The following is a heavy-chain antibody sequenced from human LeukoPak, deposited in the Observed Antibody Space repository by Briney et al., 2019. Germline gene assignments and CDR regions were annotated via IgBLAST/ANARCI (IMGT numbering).Heavy chain of an antibody. V-gene: IGHV3-7*01. Sequence: PGGSLRLSCAASGFTFSSHWMTWVRQAPGKRLEWVANIKQDGSEKYHVDSVKGRFTISRDNAKNSLYLQMNSLRAEDTAVYYCARDSSYCSYSKCQGDAFDVWGQGTMVTVSS. D-gene: IGHD2-15*01. CDR2: IKQDGSEK. J-gene: IGHJ3*01. CDR3: ARDSSYCSYSKCQGDAFDV. CDR1: GFTFSSHW.